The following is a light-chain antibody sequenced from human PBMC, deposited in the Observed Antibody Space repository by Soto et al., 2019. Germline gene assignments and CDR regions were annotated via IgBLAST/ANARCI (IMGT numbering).Light chain of an antibody. CDR1: QGIRND. J-gene: IGKJ4*01. CDR2: GAS. Sequence: QVTQFPCSLSASVVDRGTITCLPSQGIRNDLGWYQQKPGKAPKLLIYGASNLQTGIPSRFSGSGSGTDFTLTISSLQPEDVGTYYCLQEYSYPLIFGGGTKV. CDR3: LQEYSYPLI. V-gene: IGKV1-6*01.